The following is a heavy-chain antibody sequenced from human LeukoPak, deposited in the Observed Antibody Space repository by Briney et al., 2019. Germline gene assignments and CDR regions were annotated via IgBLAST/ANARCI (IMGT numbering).Heavy chain of an antibody. CDR2: INPSGGST. CDR1: GYTFTSYY. J-gene: IGHJ3*02. Sequence: GASVKVSCKASGYTFTSYYMHWVRQAPGQGLEWMGIINPSGGSTSYAQKFQGRVTMTRDMSTSTVYMELSSLKSEDTAVYYCARVRDGHNDAYDIWGQGTMVTVSS. D-gene: IGHD5-24*01. CDR3: ARVRDGHNDAYDI. V-gene: IGHV1-46*01.